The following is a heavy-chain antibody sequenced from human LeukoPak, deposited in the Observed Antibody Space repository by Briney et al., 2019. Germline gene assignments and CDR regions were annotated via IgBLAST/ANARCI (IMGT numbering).Heavy chain of an antibody. D-gene: IGHD6-13*01. CDR1: GGSFGGYY. CDR2: INHSGST. CDR3: AREGGSSWYSRDFYYIDV. J-gene: IGHJ6*03. V-gene: IGHV4-34*01. Sequence: MASETLSLTCAVYGGSFGGYYWSWIRQPPGKGLEWIGEINHSGSTNYNPSLKSRVTISVDTSKNQFSLKLSSVTAADTAVYYCAREGGSSWYSRDFYYIDVWGKGTTVTVSS.